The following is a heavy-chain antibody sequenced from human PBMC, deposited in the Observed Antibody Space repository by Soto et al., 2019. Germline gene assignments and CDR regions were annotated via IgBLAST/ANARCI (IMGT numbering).Heavy chain of an antibody. CDR2: IYSGGST. CDR1: GFTVSSNY. J-gene: IGHJ4*02. Sequence: HPGGSLRLSCAASGFTVSSNYMSWVRQAPGKGLEWVSVIYSGGSTYYADSVKGRFTISRDNSKNTLYLQMNSLRAEDTAVYYCARDEEQWLAHDYWGQGTLVTVSS. CDR3: ARDEEQWLAHDY. D-gene: IGHD6-19*01. V-gene: IGHV3-66*01.